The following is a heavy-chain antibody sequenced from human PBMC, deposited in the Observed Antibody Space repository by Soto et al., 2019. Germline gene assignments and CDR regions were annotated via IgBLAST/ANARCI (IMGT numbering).Heavy chain of an antibody. Sequence: GWSLRLSCASSVFTVISNYMSWVRQAPGKGLEWVSVIYSGGSTYYADSVKGRFTISRDNSKNTLYLQMNSLRAEDTAVYYCARLHDYGVGWGQGTLVTVSS. J-gene: IGHJ4*02. CDR1: VFTVISNY. V-gene: IGHV3-53*01. D-gene: IGHD4-17*01. CDR3: ARLHDYGVG. CDR2: IYSGGST.